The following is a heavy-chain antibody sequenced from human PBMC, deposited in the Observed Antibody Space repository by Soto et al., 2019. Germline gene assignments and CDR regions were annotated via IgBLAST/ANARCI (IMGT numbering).Heavy chain of an antibody. Sequence: ASVKDSCKASGGTFSSYAISWVRQAPGQGLEWMGGIIPIFGTANYAQKFQGRVTITADESTSTAYMELSSLRSEDTAVYYCARGSSGWYPTSALYYYYGMDVWGQGTTVTVSS. D-gene: IGHD6-19*01. CDR2: IIPIFGTA. CDR3: ARGSSGWYPTSALYYYYGMDV. CDR1: GGTFSSYA. V-gene: IGHV1-69*13. J-gene: IGHJ6*02.